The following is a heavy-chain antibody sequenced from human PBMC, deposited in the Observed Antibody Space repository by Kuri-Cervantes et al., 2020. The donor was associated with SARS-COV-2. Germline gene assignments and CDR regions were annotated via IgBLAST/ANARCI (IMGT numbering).Heavy chain of an antibody. Sequence: GGSLRLSCAAPGFTFSSYAMHWVRQAPGKGLEWVAVISYDGSNKYYADSVKGRFTISRDNSKNTLYLQMNSLRAEDTAVYYRANPDGDLEEGGFDYWGQGTLVTVSS. CDR3: ANPDGDLEEGGFDY. V-gene: IGHV3-30-3*01. CDR1: GFTFSSYA. CDR2: ISYDGSNK. J-gene: IGHJ4*02. D-gene: IGHD2-15*01.